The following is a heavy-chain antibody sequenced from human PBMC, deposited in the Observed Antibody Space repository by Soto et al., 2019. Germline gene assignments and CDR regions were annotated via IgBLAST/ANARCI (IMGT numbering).Heavy chain of an antibody. CDR3: ARDWVGFDY. CDR1: GFTFSSYA. V-gene: IGHV3-30-3*01. J-gene: IGHJ4*02. D-gene: IGHD1-26*01. Sequence: QVQLVESGGGVVQPGRSLRLSCAASGFTFSSYAMHWVRQAPGKGLERVAVISYDGSNKYYADSVKGRFTISGDNSKNTLYLQMNSLRAEDTAVYYCARDWVGFDYWGQGTLVTVSS. CDR2: ISYDGSNK.